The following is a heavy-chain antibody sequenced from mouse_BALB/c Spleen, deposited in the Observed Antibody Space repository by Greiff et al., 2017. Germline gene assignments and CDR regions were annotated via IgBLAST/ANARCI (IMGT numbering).Heavy chain of an antibody. CDR3: TLTTVVGDYFDY. Sequence: LQQPGSELVRPGASVKLSCKASGYTFTSCWMHWVKQRPGQGLEWIGNIYPGSGSTNYDEKFKSKATLTVDTSSSTAYMQLSSLTSEDSAVYYCTLTTVVGDYFDYWGQGTTLTVSS. J-gene: IGHJ2*01. V-gene: IGHV1S22*01. CDR2: IYPGSGST. D-gene: IGHD1-1*01. CDR1: GYTFTSCW.